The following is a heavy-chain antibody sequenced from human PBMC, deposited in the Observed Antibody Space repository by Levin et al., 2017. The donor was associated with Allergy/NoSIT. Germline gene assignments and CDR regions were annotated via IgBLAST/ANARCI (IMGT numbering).Heavy chain of an antibody. CDR1: GYSISSGYY. CDR3: AREDYYYGSGSYYRGNWFDP. CDR2: IYHSGST. V-gene: IGHV4-38-2*02. D-gene: IGHD3-10*01. Sequence: SELSLTCAVSGYSISSGYYWGWIRQPPGKGLEWIGSIYHSGSTYYNPSLKSRVTISVDTSKNQFSLKLSSVTAADTAVYYCAREDYYYGSGSYYRGNWFDPWGQGTLVTVSS. J-gene: IGHJ5*02.